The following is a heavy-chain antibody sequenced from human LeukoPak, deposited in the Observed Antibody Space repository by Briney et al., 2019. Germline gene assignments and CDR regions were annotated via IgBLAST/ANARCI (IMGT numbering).Heavy chain of an antibody. D-gene: IGHD4-17*01. CDR1: GGSISSYY. Sequence: PSETLSLTCTVSGGSISSYYWSWIRQSPGKGLEWIAYIYNSGSTNYNPSLKSRVTISVDTSKNQFSLKLSSVTAADTAVYYCARREVTTWWYFDLWGRGTLVTVSS. CDR2: IYNSGST. CDR3: ARREVTTWWYFDL. J-gene: IGHJ2*01. V-gene: IGHV4-59*08.